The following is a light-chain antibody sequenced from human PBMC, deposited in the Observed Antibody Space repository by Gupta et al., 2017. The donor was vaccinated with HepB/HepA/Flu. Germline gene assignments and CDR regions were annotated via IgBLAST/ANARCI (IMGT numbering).Light chain of an antibody. V-gene: IGLV2-14*01. J-gene: IGLJ2*01. CDR1: SSDVGGYNY. CDR3: SSYTRSSTLVV. CDR2: DVS. Sequence: QSALTQPASVLGSPGQSITISCTGTSSDVGGYNYVSWYQQHPGKAPKLMIYDVSNRPSGVSNRFSGSKSGNTASLTISGLQAEDEADYYCSSYTRSSTLVVFGGGTKLTVL.